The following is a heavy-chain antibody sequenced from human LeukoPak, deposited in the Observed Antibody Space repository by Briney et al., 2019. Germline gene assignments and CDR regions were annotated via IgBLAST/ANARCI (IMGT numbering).Heavy chain of an antibody. V-gene: IGHV3-66*03. CDR2: IYSDNT. CDR3: AKGDSSGWPHDY. Sequence: PGGSLRLSCTVSGFTVSSNSMSWVRQAPGKGLEWVSFIYSDNTHYSDSVKGRFTISRDNSKNTLYLQMNSLRAEDTAVYYCAKGDSSGWPHDYWGQGTLVTVSS. D-gene: IGHD6-19*01. CDR1: GFTVSSNS. J-gene: IGHJ4*02.